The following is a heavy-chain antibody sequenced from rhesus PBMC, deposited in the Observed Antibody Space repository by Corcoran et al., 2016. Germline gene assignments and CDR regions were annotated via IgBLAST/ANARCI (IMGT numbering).Heavy chain of an antibody. CDR2: TSPYKGNQ. CDR1: GYTFTSYY. J-gene: IGHJ4*01. Sequence: QVQLVQSGGEIKQPGASVKLSCKASGYTFTSYYMHWVRQAPGQCLEWIGLTSPYKGNQGSAPNFQGRVTITTDTSTSTGYMELSSLRSEDTAVYYCTRGRSYFDYWGQGVLVTVSS. V-gene: IGHV1-180*01. CDR3: TRGRSYFDY.